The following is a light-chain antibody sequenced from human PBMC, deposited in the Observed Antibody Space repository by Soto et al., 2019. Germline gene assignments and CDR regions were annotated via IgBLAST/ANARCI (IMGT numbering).Light chain of an antibody. CDR2: GAS. V-gene: IGKV3-20*01. CDR3: QQYVTSPWA. J-gene: IGKJ4*01. CDR1: QSVSAIY. Sequence: EIVLTQSPGTLSLSPGERATLSCRASQSVSAIYLAWYQQKPGQAPRLLIYGASNRATGIPGRFSGSGSGTDFTLTISRLEPEDFAVYYCQQYVTSPWAFGGGTKVEIK.